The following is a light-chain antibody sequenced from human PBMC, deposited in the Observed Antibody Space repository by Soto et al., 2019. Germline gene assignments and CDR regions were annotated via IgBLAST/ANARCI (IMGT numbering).Light chain of an antibody. CDR1: QGISSF. V-gene: IGKV1-9*01. CDR3: QQLNSYPLT. Sequence: IQLTQSPSSLSASVGDRVTITCRASQGISSFLAWYQQKPGKAPKLLIYAASTLQSGVPSRFCGSGSGADFTLTISSLQPEYFATYYCQQLNSYPLTFGGGTKVEIK. J-gene: IGKJ4*01. CDR2: AAS.